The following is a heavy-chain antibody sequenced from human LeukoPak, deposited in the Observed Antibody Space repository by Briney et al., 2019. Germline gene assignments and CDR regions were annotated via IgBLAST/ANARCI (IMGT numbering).Heavy chain of an antibody. V-gene: IGHV3-7*01. CDR3: AKLLCDATIYDF. CDR2: INQDESAK. J-gene: IGHJ4*01. CDR1: GFTFSKFW. D-gene: IGHD5-24*01. Sequence: PGGSLRLSCAASGFTFSKFWMSWVRQAPGKGLEWVASINQDESAKHYVETVRGRFTISRDNAKNSLFLQMNSLRVEDTAFYYCAKLLCDATIYDFWGHGALVTVSS.